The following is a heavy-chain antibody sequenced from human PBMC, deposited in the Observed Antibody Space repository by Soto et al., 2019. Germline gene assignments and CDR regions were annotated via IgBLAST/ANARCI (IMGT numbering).Heavy chain of an antibody. CDR3: VQSRCGGDCLEIYSSHAYNVLDV. CDR1: GLSLRTTGVG. J-gene: IGHJ6*02. Sequence: QVTLKESGPTLVKPTQTLTLTCTVSGLSLRTTGVGVGWVRQPPGKALEWLALLYWDDDKRYSPSLRSRLTIAKDISAQQVVLTMTNMDTVDTATYYCVQSRCGGDCLEIYSSHAYNVLDVWGQGTTVTVSS. CDR2: LYWDDDK. D-gene: IGHD2-21*02. V-gene: IGHV2-5*02.